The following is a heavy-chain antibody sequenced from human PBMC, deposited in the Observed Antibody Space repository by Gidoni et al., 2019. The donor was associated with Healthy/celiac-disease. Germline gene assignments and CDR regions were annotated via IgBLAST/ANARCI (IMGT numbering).Heavy chain of an antibody. Sequence: EVQLVQSGAEVKKPGESLKISCKGSGYSFTSYWIGWVRQMPGKGLEWMWIIYPGDSDTRYSPSFQGQVTISADKSISTAYLQWSSLKASDTAMYYCARSGETGGSGVDYYYMDVWGKGTTVTVSS. CDR3: ARSGETGGSGVDYYYMDV. D-gene: IGHD3-16*01. CDR2: IYPGDSDT. J-gene: IGHJ6*03. CDR1: GYSFTSYW. V-gene: IGHV5-51*01.